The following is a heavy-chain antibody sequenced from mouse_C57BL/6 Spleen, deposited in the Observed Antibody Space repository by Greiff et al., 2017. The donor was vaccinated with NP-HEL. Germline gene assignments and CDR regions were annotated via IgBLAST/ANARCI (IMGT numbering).Heavy chain of an antibody. Sequence: VQLQQSGAELVRPGSSVKLSCKASGYTFTSYWMHWVKQRPIQGLDWIGNIDPSDSETHYNQKFKDKATLTVDKSSSTAYMQLSSLTSEDSAVYYSALIYYYGSSPDYWGQGTTLTVSS. CDR2: IDPSDSET. J-gene: IGHJ2*01. CDR1: GYTFTSYW. D-gene: IGHD1-1*01. V-gene: IGHV1-52*01. CDR3: ALIYYYGSSPDY.